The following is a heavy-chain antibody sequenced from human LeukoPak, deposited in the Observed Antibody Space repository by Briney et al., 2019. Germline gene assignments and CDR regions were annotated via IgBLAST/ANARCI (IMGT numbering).Heavy chain of an antibody. CDR3: ARHARIGRGNFDY. J-gene: IGHJ4*02. Sequence: SETLSLTCTVSGGSISSYYWSWIRQPPGKGLEWIGSIYYSGSTYYNPSLKSRVTISVDTSKNQFSLKLSSVTAADTAVYYCARHARIGRGNFDYWGQGTLVTVSS. CDR1: GGSISSYY. D-gene: IGHD1-26*01. CDR2: IYYSGST. V-gene: IGHV4-59*05.